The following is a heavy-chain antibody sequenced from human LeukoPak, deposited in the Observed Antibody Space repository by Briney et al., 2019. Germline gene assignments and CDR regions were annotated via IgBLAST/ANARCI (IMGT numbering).Heavy chain of an antibody. CDR1: GFTFSSYP. CDR3: ARDRGATYYYYAMDV. CDR2: IPHDGSNK. Sequence: GGSLRLSCAASGFTFSSYPMHWVRQAPGKGLEWVAVIPHDGSNKYYADSVKGRFTISRDNSKNTLYVQMNSLRPEDTAVYYCARDRGATYYYYAMDVWGQGTTVTVSS. V-gene: IGHV3-30-3*01. J-gene: IGHJ6*02.